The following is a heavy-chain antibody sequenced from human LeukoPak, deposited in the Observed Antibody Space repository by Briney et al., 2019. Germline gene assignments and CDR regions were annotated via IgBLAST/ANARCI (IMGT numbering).Heavy chain of an antibody. V-gene: IGHV4-59*01. Sequence: SETLSLTCTVSGGLISRYLWSWIRQPPGEGMEWSGYIYYSGSTNCNPSLKSRVTISVNTSKNKYSLKLSSVTAADTAVYYGARGGMYYDFWSGYSDYYYYMDVWGKGTTVTVSS. D-gene: IGHD3-3*01. CDR1: GGLISRYL. CDR3: ARGGMYYDFWSGYSDYYYYMDV. J-gene: IGHJ6*03. CDR2: IYYSGST.